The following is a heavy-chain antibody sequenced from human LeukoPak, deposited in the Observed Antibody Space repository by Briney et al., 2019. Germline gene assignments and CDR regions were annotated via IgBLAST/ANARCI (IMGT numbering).Heavy chain of an antibody. CDR3: ARMYGSGSWTDY. Sequence: SETLSLTCTVSGYSISSGYYWGWIRQPPGKGLEWIGSIYHSGSTYYNPSLKSRVTISVDTSKNQFSLKLSSVTAADTAAYYCARMYGSGSWTDYWGQGTLVTVSS. CDR1: GYSISSGYY. D-gene: IGHD3-10*01. CDR2: IYHSGST. V-gene: IGHV4-38-2*02. J-gene: IGHJ4*02.